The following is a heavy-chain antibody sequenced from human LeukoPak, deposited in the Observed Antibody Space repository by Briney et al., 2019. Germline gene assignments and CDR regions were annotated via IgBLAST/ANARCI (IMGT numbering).Heavy chain of an antibody. CDR1: GYTFTGYY. Sequence: AASVKVSCKASGYTFTGYYIHWVRQAPGQGLEWMGWINPNTGGTNYAQKFQGRVTMTRDTSISTAYLELSRLRSDDTAVFFCATKPSGNSLHAFDIWGQGTMVTVSS. D-gene: IGHD4-23*01. CDR3: ATKPSGNSLHAFDI. CDR2: INPNTGGT. J-gene: IGHJ3*02. V-gene: IGHV1-2*02.